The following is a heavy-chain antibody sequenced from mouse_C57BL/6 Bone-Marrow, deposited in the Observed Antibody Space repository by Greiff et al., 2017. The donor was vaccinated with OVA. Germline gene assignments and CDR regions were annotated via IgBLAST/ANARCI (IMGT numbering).Heavy chain of an antibody. Sequence: EVNLVESGGGLVQPGGSLCLSCAASGFTFTDYYMSWVRQPPGKALEWLGFIRNKANGYTTEYNASVKGRFTISRDNSQSILYLKMNALRAEDSATYYCARSIYYYGSSLSMDYWGKGTSVTVSS. CDR1: GFTFTDYY. CDR2: IRNKANGYTT. V-gene: IGHV7-3*01. J-gene: IGHJ4*01. CDR3: ARSIYYYGSSLSMDY. D-gene: IGHD1-1*01.